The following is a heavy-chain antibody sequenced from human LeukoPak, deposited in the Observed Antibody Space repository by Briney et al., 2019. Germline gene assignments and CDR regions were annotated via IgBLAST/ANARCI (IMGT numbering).Heavy chain of an antibody. Sequence: GGSLRLSCAASGFTFSNYAMSWVRQAPGKGLEWVANIKQDGSEEYYVDSVKGRFTISRDNAKNSLYLQMNSLRAEDTAVYYCARARQFDYWGQGTLVTVSS. V-gene: IGHV3-7*01. CDR1: GFTFSNYA. J-gene: IGHJ4*02. CDR2: IKQDGSEE. CDR3: ARARQFDY.